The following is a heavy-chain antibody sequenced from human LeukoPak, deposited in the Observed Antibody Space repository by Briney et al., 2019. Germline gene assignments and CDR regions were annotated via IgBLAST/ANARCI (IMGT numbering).Heavy chain of an antibody. D-gene: IGHD2-2*01. V-gene: IGHV3-74*01. Sequence: GGSLRLPCAASGFTFTTYWMHWVRQAPGKGLVWVSHINSDGSITSYADSVKGRFTISRDNAKNTLYLQMNSLRAEDTAVYYCARAAGEYYCSSTSCYSLPDYYYYYGMDVWGQGTTVTVSS. J-gene: IGHJ6*02. CDR1: GFTFTTYW. CDR2: INSDGSIT. CDR3: ARAAGEYYCSSTSCYSLPDYYYYYGMDV.